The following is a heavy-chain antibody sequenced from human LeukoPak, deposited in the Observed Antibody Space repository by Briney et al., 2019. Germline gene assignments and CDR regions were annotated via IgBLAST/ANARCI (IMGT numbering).Heavy chain of an antibody. D-gene: IGHD3-10*01. CDR1: GGSISSYY. Sequence: PSETLSLTCTVSGGSISSYYWSWIRQPPGKGLEWIGYIYYSGSTNYNPSLKSRVTISVDTSKNQFSLKLSSVTAADTAVYYCAREPYYYGSGSSAFDIWGQGTMVTVSS. CDR3: AREPYYYGSGSSAFDI. CDR2: IYYSGST. J-gene: IGHJ3*02. V-gene: IGHV4-59*01.